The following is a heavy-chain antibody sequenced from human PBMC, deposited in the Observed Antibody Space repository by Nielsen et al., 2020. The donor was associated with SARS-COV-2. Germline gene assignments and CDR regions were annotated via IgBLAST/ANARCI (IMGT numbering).Heavy chain of an antibody. Sequence: SETLSLTCTVSGGSISSGGYYWSWIRQHPGKGLEWIGYIYYSGSTYYNPSLKSRVTISVDTSKNQFSLKLSSVTAADTAVYYCAREVIVVVPAAPPQRGGMGVWGQGTTVTVSS. J-gene: IGHJ6*02. CDR2: IYYSGST. CDR3: AREVIVVVPAAPPQRGGMGV. V-gene: IGHV4-31*03. CDR1: GGSISSGGYY. D-gene: IGHD2-2*01.